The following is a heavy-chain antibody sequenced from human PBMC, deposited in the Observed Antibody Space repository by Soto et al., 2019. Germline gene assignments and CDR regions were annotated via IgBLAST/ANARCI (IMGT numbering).Heavy chain of an antibody. J-gene: IGHJ6*02. V-gene: IGHV1-69*06. Sequence: QVQLVQSGAEVKKPGSSVKVSCKASGGTFSSYAISWVRQARGQGLEWMGGIIRIFGTANYEQQFQGRVTITQDKSRRPAYMELSSLRSEDTAVYYCARVKVVPAANLGYYYGMDVWGQGTTVTVSS. CDR2: IIRIFGTA. D-gene: IGHD2-2*01. CDR3: ARVKVVPAANLGYYYGMDV. CDR1: GGTFSSYA.